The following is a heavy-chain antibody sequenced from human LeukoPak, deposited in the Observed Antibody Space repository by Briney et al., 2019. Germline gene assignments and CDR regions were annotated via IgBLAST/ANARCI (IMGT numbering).Heavy chain of an antibody. Sequence: ASVKVSCKASGYTFTSYDINWVRQATGQGLEWMGWMNPNSGNTGYAQKFQGRVTMTRNTSISTAYMELSSLRSEDTAVYYCAKDERRGGPEDYWGQGTLVIVAS. CDR3: AKDERRGGPEDY. V-gene: IGHV1-8*01. D-gene: IGHD1-1*01. CDR1: GYTFTSYD. J-gene: IGHJ4*02. CDR2: MNPNSGNT.